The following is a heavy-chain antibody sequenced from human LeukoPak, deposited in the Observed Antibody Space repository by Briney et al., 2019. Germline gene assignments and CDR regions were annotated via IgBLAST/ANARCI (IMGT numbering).Heavy chain of an antibody. CDR2: IYTSGST. CDR3: ARGERGVILPLNWFDP. Sequence: SETLSLTCTVSGGSISSYYWSWIRQPAGKGLEWIGRIYTSGSTNYNPSLKSRVTMSVDTSKNQFSLKLSSVTAADTAVYYCARGERGVILPLNWFDPWGQGTLVTVSS. J-gene: IGHJ5*02. D-gene: IGHD3-10*01. CDR1: GGSISSYY. V-gene: IGHV4-4*07.